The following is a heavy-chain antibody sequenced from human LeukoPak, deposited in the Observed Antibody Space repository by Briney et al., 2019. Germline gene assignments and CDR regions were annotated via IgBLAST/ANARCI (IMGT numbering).Heavy chain of an antibody. CDR1: GGSFSGYY. D-gene: IGHD6-13*01. CDR3: ARGVYIAAAQYAY. J-gene: IGHJ4*02. V-gene: IGHV4-34*01. Sequence: SETLSLTCAVYGGSFSGYYWSWIRQPPGKGLEWIGEINHSGSTNYNPSLKSRVTISVDTSKNQFSLKLSSVTAADTAVYYCARGVYIAAAQYAYWGQGTLVTVSS. CDR2: INHSGST.